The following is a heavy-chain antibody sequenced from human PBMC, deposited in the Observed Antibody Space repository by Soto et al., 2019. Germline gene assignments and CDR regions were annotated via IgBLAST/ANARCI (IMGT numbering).Heavy chain of an antibody. CDR2: ISGSDGST. V-gene: IGHV3-23*01. J-gene: IGHJ4*02. D-gene: IGHD1-26*01. CDR3: AKGPGMGSDFDC. CDR1: GFTFSSYA. Sequence: EVQMLESGGGLVQPGGSLRLSCAASGFTFSSYAMSWVRQAPGKGLEWVSAISGSDGSTFYADSVKGRFTISRDDSKNTLYLQMNGLRAEDTAVYYCAKGPGMGSDFDCWGQGTLVTVSS.